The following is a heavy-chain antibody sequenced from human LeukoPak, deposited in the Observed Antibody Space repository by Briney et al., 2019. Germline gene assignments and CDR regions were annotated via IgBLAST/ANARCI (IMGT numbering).Heavy chain of an antibody. D-gene: IGHD6-6*01. J-gene: IGHJ4*02. CDR3: ARESSSSPDY. CDR1: GFTFSSYA. V-gene: IGHV4-34*01. Sequence: PGGSLRLSCAASGFTFSSYAMSWIRQPPGKGLEWIGEINHSGSTNYNPSLRSRVTISVDTSKNQFYLRLTSVTAADSAMYYCARESSSSPDYWGQGTLVTVSS. CDR2: INHSGST.